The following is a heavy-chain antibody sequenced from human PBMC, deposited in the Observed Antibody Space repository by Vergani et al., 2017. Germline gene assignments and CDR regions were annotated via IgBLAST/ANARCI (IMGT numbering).Heavy chain of an antibody. CDR1: GGTFSSYA. D-gene: IGHD3-16*02. J-gene: IGHJ4*02. Sequence: QVQLVQSGAEVKKPGSSVKVSCKASGGTFSSYAISWVRQAPGQGLEWMGGIFPIFGTANYAQKFQGRVTITADESTSTAYMELSSLRSEDTAVYYCARRSVSLRLGELSPLDYWGQGTLVTVSS. V-gene: IGHV1-69*01. CDR3: ARRSVSLRLGELSPLDY. CDR2: IFPIFGTA.